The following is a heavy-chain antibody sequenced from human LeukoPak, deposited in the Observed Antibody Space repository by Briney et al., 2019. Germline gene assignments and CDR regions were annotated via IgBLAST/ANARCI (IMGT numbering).Heavy chain of an antibody. CDR3: ARENQLLYAFDI. J-gene: IGHJ3*02. CDR1: GYTFTNYG. Sequence: ASVKVSCKASGYTFTNYGISWVRQAPGQGLEWMGWISAYNGNTNYAQKLQGRVTMTTDTSTSTAYMELRSLRSDDTAVYYCARENQLLYAFDIWGQGTMVTVSS. D-gene: IGHD2-2*02. CDR2: ISAYNGNT. V-gene: IGHV1-18*01.